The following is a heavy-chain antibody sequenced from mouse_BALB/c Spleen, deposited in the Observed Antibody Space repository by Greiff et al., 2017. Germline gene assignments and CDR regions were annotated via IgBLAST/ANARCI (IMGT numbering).Heavy chain of an antibody. CDR2: ISSGGSYT. V-gene: IGHV5-6-4*01. CDR3: TRDPGNGFDY. Sequence: EVMLVESGGGLVKPGGSLKLSCAASGFTFSSYTMSWVRQTPEKRLEWVATISSGGSYTYYPDSVKGRFTISRDNAKNTLYLQMSSLKSEDTAMYYCTRDPGNGFDYWGQGTTLTVAS. J-gene: IGHJ2*01. CDR1: GFTFSSYT.